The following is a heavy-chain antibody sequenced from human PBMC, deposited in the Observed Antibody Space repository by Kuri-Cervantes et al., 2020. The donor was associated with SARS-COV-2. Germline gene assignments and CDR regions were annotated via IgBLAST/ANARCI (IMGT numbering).Heavy chain of an antibody. CDR2: INHSGST. Sequence: SQTLSLTCAVYGGSFSGYYWSWIRQPPGKGLEWIGEINHSGSTNYNPSFKSRVTISADTSKNQFSLDLRFVTAADTAVYYCARHKGPGSSSWCDYWGQGTLVTVSS. D-gene: IGHD6-6*01. CDR3: ARHKGPGSSSWCDY. V-gene: IGHV4-34*01. CDR1: GGSFSGYY. J-gene: IGHJ4*02.